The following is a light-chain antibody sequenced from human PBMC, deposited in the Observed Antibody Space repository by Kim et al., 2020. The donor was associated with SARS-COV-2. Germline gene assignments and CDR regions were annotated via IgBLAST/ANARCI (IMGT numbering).Light chain of an antibody. V-gene: IGLV2-23*02. CDR3: CSYAGDGTVI. Sequence: QSALTQPASVSGSPGQSITISCIGTSSDVGIYNLVSWYQHHPGKAPKLIIYEVTKWPSGVSNRFSGSKSGTTASLTISGLQAEDEADYYCCSYAGDGTVIFGGGTQLTVL. CDR2: EVT. CDR1: SSDVGIYNL. J-gene: IGLJ2*01.